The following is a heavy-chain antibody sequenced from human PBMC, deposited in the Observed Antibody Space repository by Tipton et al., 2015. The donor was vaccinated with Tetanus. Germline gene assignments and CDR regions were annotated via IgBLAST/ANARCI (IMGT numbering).Heavy chain of an antibody. Sequence: SLRLSCAASGLTVSSNYMSWVRQAPGKGLEWVSVIYSGGSTYYPDSVKGRFTISRENAKNSLYLQMNGLGAEDTALYHCARVSYYYYGMDVWGQGTTVTVSS. CDR2: IYSGGST. J-gene: IGHJ6*02. V-gene: IGHV3-53*01. CDR3: ARVSYYYYGMDV. CDR1: GLTVSSNY.